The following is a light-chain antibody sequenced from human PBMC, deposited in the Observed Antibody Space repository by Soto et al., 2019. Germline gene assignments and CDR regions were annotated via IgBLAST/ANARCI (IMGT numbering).Light chain of an antibody. V-gene: IGKV3-11*01. J-gene: IGKJ4*01. CDR1: QSVSSY. CDR3: QQRSNWPLT. CDR2: DAS. Sequence: EIVLTQSPASLSLSPGERATLSCRASQSVSSYLAWYQQKPGQPPRLLIYDASNRATGIPARFSGSGSGTDFTLTISSLEPEDFAVYYYQQRSNWPLTFGGGTKVEIK.